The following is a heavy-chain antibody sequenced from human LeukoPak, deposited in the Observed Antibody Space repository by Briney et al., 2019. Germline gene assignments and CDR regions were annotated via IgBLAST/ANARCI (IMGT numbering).Heavy chain of an antibody. J-gene: IGHJ4*02. D-gene: IGHD6-6*01. Sequence: SETLSLTCAVYGGSFSGSYWSWIRQPPGKGLEWIGYIYFTGDANYNPSLKRRVTTSMDTSKNQVSLKMTSVTAADTAVYYCARHTYARPFDFWGQGTLVTVAS. CDR2: IYFTGDA. V-gene: IGHV4-59*08. CDR3: ARHTYARPFDF. CDR1: GGSFSGSY.